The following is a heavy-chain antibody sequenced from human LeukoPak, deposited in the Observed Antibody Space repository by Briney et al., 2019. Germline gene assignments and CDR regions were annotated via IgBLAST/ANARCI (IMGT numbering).Heavy chain of an antibody. CDR2: INPSGGST. Sequence: ASVKVSCKASGYTFTSYYMHWVRQAPGQGLEWMGIINPSGGSTSYAQKFQGRVTMTRDMSTSTVYMELSSLRSEDTAVYYCAIKWSGAYDILTGYAYWGQGTLVTVSS. CDR1: GYTFTSYY. D-gene: IGHD3-9*01. J-gene: IGHJ4*02. CDR3: AIKWSGAYDILTGYAY. V-gene: IGHV1-46*03.